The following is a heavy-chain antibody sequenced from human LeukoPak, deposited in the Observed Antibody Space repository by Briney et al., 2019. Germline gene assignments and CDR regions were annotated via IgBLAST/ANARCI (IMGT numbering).Heavy chain of an antibody. V-gene: IGHV3-53*01. Sequence: GGSLRLSCAAPGFTVSSNYMSWVRQAPGKGLEWVSLIYSGGSTYFADSVKGRFTISRDNSKNTLYLQMNSLRAEDTAVYYCARALHYYDSSGYGPPLLYYYGMDVWGQGTTVTVSS. J-gene: IGHJ6*02. CDR1: GFTVSSNY. CDR3: ARALHYYDSSGYGPPLLYYYGMDV. D-gene: IGHD3-22*01. CDR2: IYSGGST.